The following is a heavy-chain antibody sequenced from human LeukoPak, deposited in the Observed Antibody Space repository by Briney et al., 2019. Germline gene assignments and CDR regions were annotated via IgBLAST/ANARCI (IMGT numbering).Heavy chain of an antibody. CDR3: ARDHKRISLLWFGELGSYYYMDV. Sequence: ASVKVSCKASGYTFTGYYMHWVRQAPGQGLEWMGWINPNSGGTNYAQKFQGRVTMTRDTSISTAYMELSRLRSDDTAVYYCARDHKRISLLWFGELGSYYYMDVWGKGTTVTVSS. V-gene: IGHV1-2*02. CDR1: GYTFTGYY. CDR2: INPNSGGT. J-gene: IGHJ6*03. D-gene: IGHD3-10*01.